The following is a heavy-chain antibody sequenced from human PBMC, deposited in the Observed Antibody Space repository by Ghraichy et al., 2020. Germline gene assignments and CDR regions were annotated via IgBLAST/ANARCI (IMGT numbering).Heavy chain of an antibody. V-gene: IGHV4-61*01. CDR1: GGSVSSGSYY. CDR2: IYYSGST. D-gene: IGHD5-12*01. CDR3: ARGSDIVATD. J-gene: IGHJ4*02. Sequence: ESLNISCTVSGGSVSSGSYYWSWIRQPPGKGLEWIGYIYYSGSTNYNPSLKSRVTISVDTSKNQFSLKLSSVTAADTAVYYCARGSDIVATDWGQGTLVTVSS.